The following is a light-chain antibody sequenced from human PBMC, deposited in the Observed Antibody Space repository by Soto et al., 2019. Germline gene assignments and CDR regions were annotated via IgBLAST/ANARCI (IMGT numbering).Light chain of an antibody. J-gene: IGKJ4*01. V-gene: IGKV3-11*01. CDR2: DAS. Sequence: ELVLTQPSATLSLSAGERATVSCRASTSVTNSLAWYQQKPGQAPRLLVYDASNRATGIPTRFSGSGSGTDFTLTISNLEPEDFAVYYCQQQISWPLTVGGGTKVDIK. CDR3: QQQISWPLT. CDR1: TSVTNS.